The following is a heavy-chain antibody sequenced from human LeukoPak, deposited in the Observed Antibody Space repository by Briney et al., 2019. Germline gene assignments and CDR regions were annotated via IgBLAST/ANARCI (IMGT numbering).Heavy chain of an antibody. Sequence: SETLSLACTVSGGSISSYYWSWIRQPPGKGLEWIGYISYSGSTNYNPSLKSRVTISLDTSKNQFSLKLSSVTAADTAVYYCAGHHPRNTVDFWGQGTLVTVSS. J-gene: IGHJ4*02. CDR3: AGHHPRNTVDF. CDR1: GGSISSYY. D-gene: IGHD2/OR15-2a*01. V-gene: IGHV4-59*08. CDR2: ISYSGST.